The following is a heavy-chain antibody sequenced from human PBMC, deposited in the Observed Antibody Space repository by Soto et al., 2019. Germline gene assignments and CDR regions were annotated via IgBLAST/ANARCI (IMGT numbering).Heavy chain of an antibody. CDR2: IGTAGDT. CDR1: GFTFSSYD. D-gene: IGHD5-18*01. Sequence: GGSLRLSCAASGFTFSSYDMHWVRQATGKGLEWVSAIGTAGDTYYPGSVKGRFTISRENAKNSLYLQMNSLRAEDTAVYYCARKWAMDYYYGMDVWGQGTTVTVSS. J-gene: IGHJ6*02. V-gene: IGHV3-13*01. CDR3: ARKWAMDYYYGMDV.